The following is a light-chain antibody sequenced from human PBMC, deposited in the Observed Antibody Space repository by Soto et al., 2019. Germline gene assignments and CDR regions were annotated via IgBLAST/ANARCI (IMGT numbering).Light chain of an antibody. CDR3: CSYAGSYTYV. J-gene: IGLJ1*01. CDR2: AVT. Sequence: QSALTQPASVSGSPGQSITISCSGTSSDVGSDYLVSWYQQHPGAAPKLLISAVTKRPSGVPDRFSGSKSGNTASLTISGLQADDEADYYCCSYAGSYTYVFGSGTKLTVL. CDR1: SSDVGSDYL. V-gene: IGLV2-11*01.